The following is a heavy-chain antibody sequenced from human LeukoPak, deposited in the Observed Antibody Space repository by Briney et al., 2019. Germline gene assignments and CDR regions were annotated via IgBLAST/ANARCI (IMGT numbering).Heavy chain of an antibody. D-gene: IGHD2-15*01. Sequence: PGGSLRLSCAASGFTFSSYEMNWVRQAPGKGLEWVSYISSSGSTIYYADSVEGRFTISRDNAKNSLYLQMNSLRAEDTAVYYCARVLRYCSGGNCYSGGLGYMDVWGKGTTVTISS. J-gene: IGHJ6*03. CDR2: ISSSGSTI. V-gene: IGHV3-48*03. CDR1: GFTFSSYE. CDR3: ARVLRYCSGGNCYSGGLGYMDV.